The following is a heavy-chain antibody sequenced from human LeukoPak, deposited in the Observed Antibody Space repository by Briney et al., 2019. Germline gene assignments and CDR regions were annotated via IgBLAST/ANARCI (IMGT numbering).Heavy chain of an antibody. V-gene: IGHV4-34*01. CDR2: INHSGSA. CDR3: ARDPTTVVSVPYYFDD. Sequence: SETLSLTCGLFGRSIIGYHWNWIRQSPGRGLEWIGEINHSGSANYNPSFKSRVTISLDTSKNQFSLELRSVTAADTAVYYCARDPTTVVSVPYYFDDWGQGTLVTVSS. D-gene: IGHD4-11*01. CDR1: GRSIIGYH. J-gene: IGHJ4*02.